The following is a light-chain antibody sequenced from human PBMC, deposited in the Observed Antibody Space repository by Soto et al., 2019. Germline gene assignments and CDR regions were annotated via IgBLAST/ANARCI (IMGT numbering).Light chain of an antibody. CDR3: SSYTSSSPWV. J-gene: IGLJ1*01. CDR2: DVS. Sequence: SALTQPASVSGSPGQSITISCTGTSSDVGGYNYVSWYQQHPGKAPKLVIYDVSNRPSGVSNRFSGSKSGNTASLTISGLQAEDEADYYCSSYTSSSPWVFGTGTKVTVL. CDR1: SSDVGGYNY. V-gene: IGLV2-14*01.